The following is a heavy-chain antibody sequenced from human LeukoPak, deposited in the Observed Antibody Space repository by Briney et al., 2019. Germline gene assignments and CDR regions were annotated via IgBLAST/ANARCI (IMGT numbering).Heavy chain of an antibody. CDR1: GGSFSGYY. CDR3: ARGYCDSSGYYPFDY. V-gene: IGHV4-34*01. Sequence: SETLSLTCAVYGGSFSGYYWSWIRQPPGKGLEWIGEINHSGSTNYNPSLKSRVTISVDTSKNQFSLKLSSVTAADTAVYYCARGYCDSSGYYPFDYWGQGTLVTVSS. J-gene: IGHJ4*02. CDR2: INHSGST. D-gene: IGHD3-22*01.